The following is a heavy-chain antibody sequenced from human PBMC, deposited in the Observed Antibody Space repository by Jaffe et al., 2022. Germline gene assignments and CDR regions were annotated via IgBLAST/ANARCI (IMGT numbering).Heavy chain of an antibody. J-gene: IGHJ4*02. D-gene: IGHD3-10*01. Sequence: QVQLQQWGAGLLKPSETLSLTCAVYGGSFSGYYWSWIRQPPGKGLEWIGEINHSGSTNYNPSLKSRVTISVDTSKNQFSLKLSSVTAADTAVYYCARGAMVQGVINDYWGQGTLVTVSS. CDR2: INHSGST. CDR3: ARGAMVQGVINDY. V-gene: IGHV4-34*01. CDR1: GGSFSGYY.